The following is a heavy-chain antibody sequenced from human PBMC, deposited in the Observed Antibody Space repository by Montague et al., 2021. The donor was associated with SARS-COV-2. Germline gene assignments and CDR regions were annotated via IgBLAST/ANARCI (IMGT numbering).Heavy chain of an antibody. Sequence: TLSLTCSVFGDSINNVNYFWSWIRQPAGKGLEWNGRVYISGSTDYNPSLKSRVTMLLDKSANELTLQVTSVTAADTAVYYCARVSGYGSGSSFNWFDSWGQGLVVTVSS. D-gene: IGHD3-10*01. CDR3: ARVSGYGSGSSFNWFDS. CDR2: VYISGST. CDR1: GDSINNVNYF. J-gene: IGHJ5*01. V-gene: IGHV4-61*02.